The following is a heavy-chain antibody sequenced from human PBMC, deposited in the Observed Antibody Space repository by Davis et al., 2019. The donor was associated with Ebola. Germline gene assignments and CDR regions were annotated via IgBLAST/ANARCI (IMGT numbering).Heavy chain of an antibody. Sequence: PGGSLRLSCAASGFTFSSYSMNWVRQAPGKGLEWVSSISSSSSYIYYADSVKGRFTISRGNAKNSLYLQMNSLRAEDTAVYYCARGQGVSADYSNPNYYYGMDVWGQGTTVTVSS. D-gene: IGHD4-11*01. V-gene: IGHV3-21*01. J-gene: IGHJ6*02. CDR3: ARGQGVSADYSNPNYYYGMDV. CDR2: ISSSSSYI. CDR1: GFTFSSYS.